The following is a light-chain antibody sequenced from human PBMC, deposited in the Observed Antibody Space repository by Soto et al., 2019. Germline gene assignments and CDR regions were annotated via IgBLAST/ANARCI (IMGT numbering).Light chain of an antibody. V-gene: IGKV3-11*01. J-gene: IGKJ5*01. CDR3: QQRSNWPPIT. CDR2: DAS. Sequence: EIVLTQSPATLSLSPGERATLSCRASQRVGSYLAWYQQKPGQAPRLLIYDASNRATGIPARFSGSGSGTDFTLTISSLEPEDFAVYYCQQRSNWPPITFGQGTRLEMK. CDR1: QRVGSY.